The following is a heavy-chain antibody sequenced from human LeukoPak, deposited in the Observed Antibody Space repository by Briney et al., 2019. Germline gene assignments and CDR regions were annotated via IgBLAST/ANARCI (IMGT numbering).Heavy chain of an antibody. CDR3: AGTVGWYFAY. CDR1: GFTFSSYG. D-gene: IGHD1-1*01. Sequence: PGGSLRLSCAASGFTFSSYGMNWVRQAPGKGLEWVSAISGSGGITYYADSVKGRFTISRDNSKNTVYLQMNSLRVEDTAVYYCAGTVGWYFAYWGEGTLVIGAS. V-gene: IGHV3-23*01. CDR2: ISGSGGIT. J-gene: IGHJ4*02.